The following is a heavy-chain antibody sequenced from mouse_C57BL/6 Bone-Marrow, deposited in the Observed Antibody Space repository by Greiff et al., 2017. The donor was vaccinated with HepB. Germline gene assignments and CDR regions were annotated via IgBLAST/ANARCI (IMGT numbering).Heavy chain of an antibody. CDR1: GYTFTSYW. D-gene: IGHD2-3*01. V-gene: IGHV1-52*01. CDR2: IDPSDSET. CDR3: ARDGYYAMDY. Sequence: QVQLKQPGAELVRPGSSVKLSCKASGYTFTSYWMHWVKQRPIQGLEWIGNIDPSDSETHYNQKFKDKATLTVDKSSSTAYMQLSSLTSEDSAVYYCARDGYYAMDYWGQGTSVTVSS. J-gene: IGHJ4*01.